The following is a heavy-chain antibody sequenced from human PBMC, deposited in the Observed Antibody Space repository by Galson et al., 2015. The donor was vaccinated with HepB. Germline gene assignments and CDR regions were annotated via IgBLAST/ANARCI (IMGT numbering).Heavy chain of an antibody. CDR1: GDSISSSF. J-gene: IGHJ4*02. V-gene: IGHV4-59*08. Sequence: ETLSLTCTASGDSISSSFWTWIRQPPGKGLEWIGYISKTRITNYNPSLESRVTISVDTSKNQLSLRLNSVTAADTAVYYCARGPYYYDSLGYYYGLDYWGQGTLVTVSS. CDR2: ISKTRIT. D-gene: IGHD3-22*01. CDR3: ARGPYYYDSLGYYYGLDY.